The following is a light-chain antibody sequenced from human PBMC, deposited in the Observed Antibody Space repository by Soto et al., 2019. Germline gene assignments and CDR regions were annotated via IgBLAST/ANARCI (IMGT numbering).Light chain of an antibody. CDR1: QSISTY. CDR3: QQSTGIPYT. V-gene: IGKV1-39*01. Sequence: DIQMTQSPSSLSASVGDRVTITCRAGQSISTYLNWYQQKPGKAPKLLIYAASNLQSGVPSRFSGSGSGTDFTLTISNLQPEDFAIYFCQQSTGIPYTFVQGSKLEIK. CDR2: AAS. J-gene: IGKJ2*01.